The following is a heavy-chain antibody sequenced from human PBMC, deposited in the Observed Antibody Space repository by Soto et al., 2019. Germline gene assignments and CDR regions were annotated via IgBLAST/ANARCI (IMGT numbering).Heavy chain of an antibody. D-gene: IGHD1-26*01. J-gene: IGHJ4*02. Sequence: PSETLSLTCTVSGGSISSGGYYWSWIRQHPGKGLEWIGYIYYSGSTYYNPSLKSRVTISVDTSKNQFSLKLSSVTAADTAVYYCARLLVGATTIDYWGQGTLVTVSS. CDR3: ARLLVGATTIDY. CDR2: IYYSGST. V-gene: IGHV4-31*03. CDR1: GGSISSGGYY.